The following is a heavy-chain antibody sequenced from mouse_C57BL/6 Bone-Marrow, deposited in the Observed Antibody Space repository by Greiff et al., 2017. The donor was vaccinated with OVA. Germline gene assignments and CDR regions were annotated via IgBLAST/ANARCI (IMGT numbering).Heavy chain of an antibody. J-gene: IGHJ4*01. CDR1: GFTFSSYT. CDR2: ISGGGGNT. Sequence: EVKVVESGGGLVKPGGSLKLSCAASGFTFSSYTMSWVRQTPEQRLEWVATISGGGGNTYYPDSVKGRFTISRDNAKNTLYLQMSSLRSEDTALYYCANYGSSYYAMDYWGQGTSVTVSS. V-gene: IGHV5-9*01. D-gene: IGHD1-1*01. CDR3: ANYGSSYYAMDY.